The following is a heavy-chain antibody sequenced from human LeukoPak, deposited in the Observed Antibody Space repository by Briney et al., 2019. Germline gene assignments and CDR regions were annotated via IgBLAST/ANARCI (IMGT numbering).Heavy chain of an antibody. D-gene: IGHD2-15*01. CDR2: IIPIFGTA. CDR3: ARDLVVVVAGYYYYYMDV. V-gene: IGHV1-69*05. Sequence: GASVKVSCKASGGTFSSYAISWLRQAPGQGLEWMGRIIPIFGTANYAQKFQGRVTITTDESTSTAYMELSSLRSEDTAVYYCARDLVVVVAGYYYYYMDVWGKGTTVTVSS. CDR1: GGTFSSYA. J-gene: IGHJ6*03.